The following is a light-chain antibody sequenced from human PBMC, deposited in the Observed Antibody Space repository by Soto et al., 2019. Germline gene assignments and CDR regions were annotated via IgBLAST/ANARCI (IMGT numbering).Light chain of an antibody. Sequence: DIQMTQSPSTLSSSVGDRVTITCRASQSISSWLAWYQQKPGKAPKLLIYDASSLESGVPSRFSGSGSGTEFTLTISSLQPDYFATYYCQQYNSYPWTFGQGTKVEIK. V-gene: IGKV1-5*01. CDR1: QSISSW. CDR3: QQYNSYPWT. J-gene: IGKJ1*01. CDR2: DAS.